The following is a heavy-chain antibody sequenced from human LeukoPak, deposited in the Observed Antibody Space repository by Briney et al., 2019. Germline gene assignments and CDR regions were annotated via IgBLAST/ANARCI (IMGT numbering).Heavy chain of an antibody. V-gene: IGHV4-39*01. CDR1: GGSISSSSYY. Sequence: PSETLSLTCTVSGGSISSSSYYWGWIRQPPGTGLEWIGSIYYSGSTYYNPSLKSRVTISVDTSKNQFSLKLSSVTAADTAVYYCARLSRPHAYGMDVWGQGTTVTVSS. J-gene: IGHJ6*02. CDR3: ARLSRPHAYGMDV. CDR2: IYYSGST.